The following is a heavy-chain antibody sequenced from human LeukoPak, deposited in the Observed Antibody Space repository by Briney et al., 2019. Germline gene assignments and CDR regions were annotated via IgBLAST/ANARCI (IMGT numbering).Heavy chain of an antibody. V-gene: IGHV3-74*01. CDR3: AGAHLSVAGRTPDY. CDR2: INSDGSST. CDR1: GFTFSRHW. J-gene: IGHJ4*02. D-gene: IGHD6-19*01. Sequence: GGSLRLSCAASGFTFSRHWMHWVRQAPGKGLVWVSRINSDGSSTTYANSVRGRFTISRDNAKNTLYLQMNSLRDEDTAVYYCAGAHLSVAGRTPDYWGQGTLVTVSS.